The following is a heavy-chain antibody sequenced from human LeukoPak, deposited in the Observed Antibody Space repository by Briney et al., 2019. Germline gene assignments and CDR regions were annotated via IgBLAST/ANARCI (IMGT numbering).Heavy chain of an antibody. Sequence: GGSLRLSCAASGFTFRSYWMSWVRQAPGPGLEWVANIKQDGNEKYYVGPVKGRFTISRDNAKNSLYLQMNSLRDEDTAVYYCARNVIGVVIFDYWGQGTLVTVSS. CDR1: GFTFRSYW. CDR2: IKQDGNEK. V-gene: IGHV3-7*01. J-gene: IGHJ4*02. CDR3: ARNVIGVVIFDY. D-gene: IGHD3-3*01.